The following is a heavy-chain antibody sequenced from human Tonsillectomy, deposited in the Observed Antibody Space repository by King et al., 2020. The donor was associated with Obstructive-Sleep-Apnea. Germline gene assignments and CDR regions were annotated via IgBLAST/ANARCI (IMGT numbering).Heavy chain of an antibody. V-gene: IGHV3-9*01. J-gene: IGHJ6*02. Sequence: VQLVESGGGLVQPGRSLRLSCAASGFTFDDYAMQWVRQAPGKGLAWVSGISWNSYSIDYADSVKGRFTISRDNAKNSLYLQMNSLRAEDTASYYCARDNHGLDVWGQGTTVTVSS. CDR3: ARDNHGLDV. CDR2: ISWNSYSI. CDR1: GFTFDDYA.